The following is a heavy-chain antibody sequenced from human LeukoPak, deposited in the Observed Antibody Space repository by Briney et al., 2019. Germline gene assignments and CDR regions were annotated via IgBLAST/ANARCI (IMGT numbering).Heavy chain of an antibody. D-gene: IGHD3-16*01. CDR3: ARGYDC. CDR2: INYSGNT. CDR1: GGSISGSHYY. J-gene: IGHJ4*02. V-gene: IGHV4-39*01. Sequence: SETLSLTCIVSGGSISGSHYYWAWIRQSPGKGLEWIGMINYSGNTYYNPSLWSRATISVDTSTNQFSLNLNSVTAADTAVYYCARGYDCWGQGTLVTVSS.